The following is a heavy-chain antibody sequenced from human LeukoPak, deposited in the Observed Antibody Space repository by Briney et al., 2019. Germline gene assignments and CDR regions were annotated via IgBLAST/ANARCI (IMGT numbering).Heavy chain of an antibody. V-gene: IGHV3-23*01. D-gene: IGHD3-9*01. CDR3: AKETMDQYYDILTGNFDY. Sequence: PGGSLRLSCAASGFTFSSYAMSWVRQAPGKGLEWVSAISGSGGSTYYADSVKGRFTISRDNSKNTLYLQMNSLRAEDTAVYYCAKETMDQYYDILTGNFDYWGQGTLVTVSS. CDR1: GFTFSSYA. CDR2: ISGSGGST. J-gene: IGHJ4*02.